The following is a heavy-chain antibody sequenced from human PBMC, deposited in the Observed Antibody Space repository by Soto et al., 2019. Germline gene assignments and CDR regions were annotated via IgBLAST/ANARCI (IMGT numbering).Heavy chain of an antibody. CDR1: GFTFSSYA. J-gene: IGHJ4*02. Sequence: GGSLRLSCAASGFTFSSYAMSWVRQAPGKGLEWVSAISGSGGSTYYADSVKGRFTISRDNSKNTLYLQMNSLRAEDTAVYYCARTRAYCSSTSCFDYWGQGTLVTVSS. CDR2: ISGSGGST. V-gene: IGHV3-23*01. D-gene: IGHD2-2*01. CDR3: ARTRAYCSSTSCFDY.